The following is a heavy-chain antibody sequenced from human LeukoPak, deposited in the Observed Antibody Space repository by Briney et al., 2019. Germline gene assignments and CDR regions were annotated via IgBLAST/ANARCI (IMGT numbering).Heavy chain of an antibody. D-gene: IGHD6-19*01. Sequence: GGSLRLSCSASGFTFSTYDMNWVRQAPGKGLEWVSVIYSGGSTFYADSVKGRFTISRDNSKNTLYLQMNSLRAEDTAVYYCARDGGWYYFDYWGQGTLVTVSS. CDR1: GFTFSTYD. CDR3: ARDGGWYYFDY. CDR2: IYSGGST. V-gene: IGHV3-66*01. J-gene: IGHJ4*02.